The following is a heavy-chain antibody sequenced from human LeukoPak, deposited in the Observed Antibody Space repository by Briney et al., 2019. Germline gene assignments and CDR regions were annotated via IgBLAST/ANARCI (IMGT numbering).Heavy chain of an antibody. CDR2: IKQDGSEK. Sequence: GGALRLSCAASGFTFSSYWMSWVRQAPGKGLEWVANIKQDGSEKYYVDSVKGRFTISRDNAKNSLYLQMNSLRAEDTAVYYCARDRERDGYNSGWFDPWGQGTLVTVSS. J-gene: IGHJ5*02. CDR3: ARDRERDGYNSGWFDP. CDR1: GFTFSSYW. D-gene: IGHD5-24*01. V-gene: IGHV3-7*03.